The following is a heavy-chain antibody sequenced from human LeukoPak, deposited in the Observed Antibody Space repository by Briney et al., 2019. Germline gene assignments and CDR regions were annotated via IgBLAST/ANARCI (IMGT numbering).Heavy chain of an antibody. D-gene: IGHD6-13*01. CDR2: INPDRGGT. V-gene: IGHV1-2*02. CDR1: GYTFTGYY. CDR3: ARRYSSWGYFDY. J-gene: IGHJ4*02. Sequence: ASVKVSCKASGYTFTGYYMHWVRQAPGQGLEWMGWINPDRGGTNYAQKFQGRVTMTRDTSISTAYMELSRLRSDDTAVYYCARRYSSWGYFDYWGQGTLVTVSS.